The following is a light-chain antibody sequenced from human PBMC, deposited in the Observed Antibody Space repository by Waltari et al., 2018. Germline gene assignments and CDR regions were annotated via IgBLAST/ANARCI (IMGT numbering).Light chain of an antibody. CDR2: DEN. Sequence: SSALTQDPAMSVALGPTVTIPCRGQSPNVFHAHWYQQKPGQAPLLVLYDENKRPSGIPDRFSGSSSGSSASLTITGAQAEDEAAYYCNSRDTRGNHVLFGGGTKLTVL. V-gene: IGLV3-19*01. CDR3: NSRDTRGNHVL. CDR1: SPNVFH. J-gene: IGLJ2*01.